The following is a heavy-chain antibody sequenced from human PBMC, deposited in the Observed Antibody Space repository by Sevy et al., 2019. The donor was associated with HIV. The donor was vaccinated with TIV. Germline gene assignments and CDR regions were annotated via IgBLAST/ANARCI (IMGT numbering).Heavy chain of an antibody. Sequence: GGSLRLSCAASGFTFTEFVMSWVRLAPGKGLEWVSILKSGGGSTDYADSVKGRFTISRDNSQNTLDLQMNSLRAEDTAVYYCAKDVVGGYYDSSGYSDHWGQGTLVTVSS. CDR3: AKDVVGGYYDSSGYSDH. D-gene: IGHD3-22*01. CDR1: GFTFTEFV. V-gene: IGHV3-23*01. J-gene: IGHJ4*02. CDR2: LKSGGGST.